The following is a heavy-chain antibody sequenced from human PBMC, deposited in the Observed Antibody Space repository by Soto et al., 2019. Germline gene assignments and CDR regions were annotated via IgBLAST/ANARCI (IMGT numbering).Heavy chain of an antibody. Sequence: QVQLVQSGAEVKKPGASVKVSCKASGYTFTSYGISWVRQAPGQGLEWMGGISAYNGNTNYAQKLQGRVTMTTDKSTSTAYMELRSLRSDDTAVYYCARDFQLIWFGLPLDPWGQGTLVTVSS. D-gene: IGHD3-10*01. CDR2: ISAYNGNT. J-gene: IGHJ5*02. V-gene: IGHV1-18*01. CDR3: ARDFQLIWFGLPLDP. CDR1: GYTFTSYG.